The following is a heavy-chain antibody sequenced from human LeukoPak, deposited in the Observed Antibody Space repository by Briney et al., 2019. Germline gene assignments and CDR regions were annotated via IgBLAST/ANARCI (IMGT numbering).Heavy chain of an antibody. V-gene: IGHV4-59*12. J-gene: IGHJ4*02. Sequence: SETLSLTCTVSGGSISSYYWSWIRQPPGKGLEWIGYIYYSGGTNYSPSLKSRVTISVDTSKNQFSLKLSSVTAADTAVYYCARDQWELPAYWGQGTLVTVSS. CDR3: ARDQWELPAY. CDR1: GGSISSYY. CDR2: IYYSGGT. D-gene: IGHD1-26*01.